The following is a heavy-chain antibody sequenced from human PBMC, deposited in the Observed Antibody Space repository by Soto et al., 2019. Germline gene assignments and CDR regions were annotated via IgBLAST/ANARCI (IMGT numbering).Heavy chain of an antibody. CDR3: AKEGTGSDPSDY. V-gene: IGHV3-23*01. J-gene: IGHJ4*02. Sequence: EVQLLESGGGFVQPGGSLRLSCAASGFTFSNYAMSWVRQAPGKGLEWVSAFSSSGGSTYYADSVKGRFTISRDNSKNTLYLQMNSLRAEDTAGYYCAKEGTGSDPSDYLGQGTLVNVSS. D-gene: IGHD3-10*01. CDR2: FSSSGGST. CDR1: GFTFSNYA.